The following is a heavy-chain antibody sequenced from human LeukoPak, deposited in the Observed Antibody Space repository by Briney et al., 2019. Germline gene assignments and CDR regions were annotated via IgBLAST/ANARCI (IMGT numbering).Heavy chain of an antibody. CDR1: GGSISSYY. CDR2: IYYSGST. Sequence: SETLSLTCTVSGGSISSYYWSWIRQPPGTGLEWIGYIYYSGSTNHNPSLKSRVTISVDTSKNQFSLKLSSVTAADTAVYYCASSGYCSSTSCYAVYYYGMDAWGKGTTVTVSS. D-gene: IGHD2-2*01. CDR3: ASSGYCSSTSCYAVYYYGMDA. J-gene: IGHJ6*04. V-gene: IGHV4-59*01.